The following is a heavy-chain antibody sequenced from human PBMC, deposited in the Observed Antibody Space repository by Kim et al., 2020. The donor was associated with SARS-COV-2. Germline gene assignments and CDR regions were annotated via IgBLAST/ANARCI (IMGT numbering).Heavy chain of an antibody. J-gene: IGHJ4*02. Sequence: GGSLRLSCAASGFTFSSYSMNWVRQAPGKGLEWVSSISSSSSSYIYYADSVKGRFTISRDNAKNSLYLQMNSLRAEDTAVYYCARDRDYGSGSFNFDYWGQGTLVTVSS. CDR3: ARDRDYGSGSFNFDY. CDR2: ISSSSSSYI. V-gene: IGHV3-21*01. CDR1: GFTFSSYS. D-gene: IGHD3-10*01.